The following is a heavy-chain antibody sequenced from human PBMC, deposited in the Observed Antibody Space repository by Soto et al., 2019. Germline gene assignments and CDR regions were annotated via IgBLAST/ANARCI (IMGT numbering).Heavy chain of an antibody. J-gene: IGHJ4*02. D-gene: IGHD3-3*01. CDR2: INPSGGST. V-gene: IGHV1-46*01. CDR1: GYTFTSYY. Sequence: ASVKVSCKASGYTFTSYYMHWVRQAPGQGLEWMGIINPSGGSTSYAQKLQGRVTMTRDTSTSTVYMELSSLRSEDTAVYYCAREGLATIFGVVNPWDYWGQGTLVTVSS. CDR3: AREGLATIFGVVNPWDY.